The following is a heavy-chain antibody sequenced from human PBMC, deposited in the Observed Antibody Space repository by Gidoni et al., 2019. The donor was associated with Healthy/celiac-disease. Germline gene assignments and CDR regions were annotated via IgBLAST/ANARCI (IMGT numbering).Heavy chain of an antibody. Sequence: QVQLVQSGAEVKKPGASVTVSCKASGYTFTSYGISWVRQAPGQGLEWMGWISAYNGNTNYAQKRQGRVTMTTDTSTSTAYMELRSLRSDDTAVYYCARDENMPGYYYGMDVWGQGTTVTVSS. CDR3: ARDENMPGYYYGMDV. V-gene: IGHV1-18*01. J-gene: IGHJ6*02. CDR1: GYTFTSYG. CDR2: ISAYNGNT. D-gene: IGHD2-2*01.